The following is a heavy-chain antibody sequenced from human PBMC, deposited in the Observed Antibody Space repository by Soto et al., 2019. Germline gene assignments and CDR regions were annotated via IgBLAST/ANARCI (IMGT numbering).Heavy chain of an antibody. J-gene: IGHJ6*02. CDR3: ARDRYYYDFWSGYYYGMDV. CDR2: IYPGDSDT. CDR1: GYSFTSYW. D-gene: IGHD3-3*01. Sequence: GESLKISCKGSGYSFTSYWIGWVRQMPGKGLEWMGIIYPGDSDTRYSPSFQGQVTISADKSISTAYLQWSSLKASDTAMYYCARDRYYYDFWSGYYYGMDVWGQGTTVTVSS. V-gene: IGHV5-51*01.